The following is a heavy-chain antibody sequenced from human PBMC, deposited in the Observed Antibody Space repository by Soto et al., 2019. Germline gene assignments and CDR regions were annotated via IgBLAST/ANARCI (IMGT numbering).Heavy chain of an antibody. V-gene: IGHV3-23*01. D-gene: IGHD6-19*01. CDR3: ARDFGSGWSEYFQH. J-gene: IGHJ1*01. CDR1: GFTFRSDA. CDR2: ICGDGRSK. Sequence: PGGSLRLSCAASGFTFRSDAMSWVPPAPGKGLEWVAVICGDGRSKYYADSVKGRFTISRDNSKNTLYLQMNSLRAEDTAVYYCARDFGSGWSEYFQHWGQGTLVTVSP.